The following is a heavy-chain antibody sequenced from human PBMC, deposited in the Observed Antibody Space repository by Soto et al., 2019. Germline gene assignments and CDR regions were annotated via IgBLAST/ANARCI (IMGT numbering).Heavy chain of an antibody. V-gene: IGHV4-39*01. D-gene: IGHD3-3*01. CDR2: IYYSGST. CDR3: ARHPSVFCFTP. CDR1: GGSISSSSYF. Sequence: TSETLSLTCSVSGGSISSSSYFWGWIRQPPGKGLEWIGSIYYSGSTYYNPSLKSRVTVSVDTSKNQFSLKLSSVTAADTAVYYCARHPSVFCFTPGAQEPRVPVS. J-gene: IGHJ5*02.